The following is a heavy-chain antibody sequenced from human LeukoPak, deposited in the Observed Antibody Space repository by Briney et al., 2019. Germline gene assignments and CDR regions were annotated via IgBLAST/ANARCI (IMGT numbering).Heavy chain of an antibody. CDR3: ARDRVGSGWPRPFYFEF. D-gene: IGHD6-19*01. CDR1: GYTFTGYY. CDR2: MNPNTGAT. J-gene: IGHJ4*01. Sequence: GASVTVTCQPSGYTFTGYYLHWVRQAPGQGLEWMGWMNPNTGATIYAQKFQGRVTLTRDTSISTAYMELTSPRSDDTAIYYCARDRVGSGWPRPFYFEFWGHGTLVSVSS. V-gene: IGHV1-2*02.